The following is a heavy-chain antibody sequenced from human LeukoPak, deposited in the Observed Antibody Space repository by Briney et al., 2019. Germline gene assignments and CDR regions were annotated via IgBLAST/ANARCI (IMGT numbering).Heavy chain of an antibody. D-gene: IGHD1-26*01. CDR2: INQDGSGK. V-gene: IGHV3-7*01. Sequence: WGSLRLSCAAFGFTFNNYWMSWVRQAPGKGLEWVANINQDGSGKHYVDSVKGRFTISRDSAKNSLYLQMNGLRAEDTAVYFCAKASIAGAIGVLDYWGQGTLVTVSS. J-gene: IGHJ4*02. CDR3: AKASIAGAIGVLDY. CDR1: GFTFNNYW.